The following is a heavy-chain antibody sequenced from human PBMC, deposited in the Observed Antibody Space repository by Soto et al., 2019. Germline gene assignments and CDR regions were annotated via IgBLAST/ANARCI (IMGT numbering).Heavy chain of an antibody. CDR3: ASEEFWSVYYFYYGMDI. D-gene: IGHD3-3*01. CDR2: INPDGNDK. CDR1: GFAFGSHW. V-gene: IGHV3-7*03. Sequence: GGSLRLSCAASGFAFGSHWLSWVRQAPGEGLEWVANINPDGNDKTYVGSGKGRFTIYRDNAKNSLYLQLNRLRAEDTAVYYCASEEFWSVYYFYYGMDILGQGNTGHRLL. J-gene: IGHJ6*02.